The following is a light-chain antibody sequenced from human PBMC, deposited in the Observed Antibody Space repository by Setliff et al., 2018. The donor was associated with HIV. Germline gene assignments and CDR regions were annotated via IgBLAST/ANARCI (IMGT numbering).Light chain of an antibody. V-gene: IGKV4-1*01. Sequence: DIVMTQSPDSLAVSLGERATINCKPSQNLLSSSNTKNYLAWYQQKPGQPPKLLIYWASTRESGVPDRFSGSGSGTDFTLTISSLQAEDVAVYYCQQYYTVPLSVGGGTKVDIK. J-gene: IGKJ4*01. CDR3: QQYYTVPLS. CDR1: QNLLSSSNTKNY. CDR2: WAS.